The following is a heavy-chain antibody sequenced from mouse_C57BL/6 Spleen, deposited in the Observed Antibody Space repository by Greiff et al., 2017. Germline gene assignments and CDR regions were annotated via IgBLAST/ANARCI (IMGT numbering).Heavy chain of an antibody. Sequence: VQLQQSGPELVKPGASVKISCKASGYTFTDYYMNWVKQSHGKSLEWIGDINPNNGGTSYNQKFKGKATLTVDNSSSTADMELRSRTSEDSAVDDCATYGHGSSYDWYFDVWGTGTTGTVSS. CDR2: INPNNGGT. D-gene: IGHD1-1*01. CDR1: GYTFTDYY. J-gene: IGHJ1*03. CDR3: ATYGHGSSYDWYFDV. V-gene: IGHV1-26*01.